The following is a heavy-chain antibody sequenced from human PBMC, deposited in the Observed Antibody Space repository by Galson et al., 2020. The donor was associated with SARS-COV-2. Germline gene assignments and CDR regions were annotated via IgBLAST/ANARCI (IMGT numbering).Heavy chain of an antibody. CDR3: ARGEITTLLTGYYGVFDY. Sequence: GESLKISCAASGLTVSSNYMSWVRQAPGKGLEWVSVIYSGGSTDYADSVKGRFTISRDNSKNTLYLQMNSLRAEDTAVYYCARGEITTLLTGYYGVFDYWGQGTLVTVSS. CDR2: IYSGGST. V-gene: IGHV3-66*01. CDR1: GLTVSSNY. D-gene: IGHD3-9*01. J-gene: IGHJ4*02.